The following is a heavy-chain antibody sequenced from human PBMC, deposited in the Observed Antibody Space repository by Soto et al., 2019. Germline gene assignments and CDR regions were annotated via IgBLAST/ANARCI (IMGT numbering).Heavy chain of an antibody. D-gene: IGHD1-26*01. CDR1: GFSFSSFG. CDR2: LSFDGITK. V-gene: IGHV3-30*18. CDR3: AKDGAWELLPAYGMDV. Sequence: GGSLRLSCAASGFSFSSFGMHWVRQAPGKGLEWVAGLSFDGITKHYADSVKGRFTISRDNSKSTMYLQMNSLRPEDTSIYYCAKDGAWELLPAYGMDVWGPGTTVTVSS. J-gene: IGHJ6*01.